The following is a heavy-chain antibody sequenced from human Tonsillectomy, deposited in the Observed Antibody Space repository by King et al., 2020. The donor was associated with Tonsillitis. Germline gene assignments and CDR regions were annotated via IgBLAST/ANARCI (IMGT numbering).Heavy chain of an antibody. CDR2: ISAYNGNT. J-gene: IGHJ3*02. D-gene: IGHD3-9*01. V-gene: IGHV1-18*04. CDR3: ARVYYDILTGYYGDDAFDI. Sequence: VQLVASGAEVKKPGASVKVSCKASGYTFTSYGISWVRQAPGQGLEWMGWISAYNGNTNYAQKLQGRVTMTTDTSTSTAYMELRSLRSDDTAVYYCARVYYDILTGYYGDDAFDIWGQGTMVTVSS. CDR1: GYTFTSYG.